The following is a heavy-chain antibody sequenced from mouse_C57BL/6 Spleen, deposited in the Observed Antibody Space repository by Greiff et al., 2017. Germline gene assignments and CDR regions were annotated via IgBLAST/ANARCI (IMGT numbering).Heavy chain of an antibody. V-gene: IGHV1-52*01. J-gene: IGHJ3*01. CDR1: GYTFTSYW. D-gene: IGHD2-3*01. CDR2: IDPSDSET. Sequence: QVQLQQPGAELVRPGSSVKLSCKASGYTFTSYWMHWVKQRPIQGLEWIGNIDPSDSETHYNQKFKDKATLTVDKSSSTAYMQLSSLTSDDSAVYYCARGGGDGSSWFAYWGQGTLVTVSA. CDR3: ARGGGDGSSWFAY.